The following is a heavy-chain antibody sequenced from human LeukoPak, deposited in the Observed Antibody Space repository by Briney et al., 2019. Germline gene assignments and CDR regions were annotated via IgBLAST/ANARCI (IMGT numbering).Heavy chain of an antibody. CDR2: ISSSSTYI. CDR3: ARGLGVLLWFGESPTFDY. V-gene: IGHV3-21*01. J-gene: IGHJ4*02. CDR1: GFTFSTYS. D-gene: IGHD3-10*01. Sequence: GGSLRLSCAASGFTFSTYSMNWVRQAPGKGLAWVSTISSSSTYIYYADSVQGRFTISRDNAKNSLYLQMNSLRAEDTAVYYCARGLGVLLWFGESPTFDYWGQGTLVTVSS.